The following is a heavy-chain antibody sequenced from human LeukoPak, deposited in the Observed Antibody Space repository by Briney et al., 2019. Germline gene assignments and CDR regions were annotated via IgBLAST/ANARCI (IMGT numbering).Heavy chain of an antibody. CDR2: INPNSGGT. CDR1: GYTFTGYY. J-gene: IGHJ4*02. Sequence: ASVKVSCKASGYTFTGYYMHWVRQAPGQGLEWMGGINPNSGGTNYAQKSKGRVNMTRDTSISTAYMELSRQRSADTAVYYCATTYRGTPYWGQGTLVTVSS. V-gene: IGHV1-2*02. CDR3: ATTYRGTPY. D-gene: IGHD1-26*01.